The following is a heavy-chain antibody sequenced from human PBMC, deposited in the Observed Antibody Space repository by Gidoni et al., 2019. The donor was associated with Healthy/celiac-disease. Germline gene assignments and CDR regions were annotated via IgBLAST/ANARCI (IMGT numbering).Heavy chain of an antibody. CDR3: ARDVRFGDYFDY. D-gene: IGHD3-10*01. Sequence: EVQLVESGGGLVKPGGSLRLSCAASGFTFSSYSMNWVRQAPGKGLEWVSSSSSSSSYIYYADSVKGRFTISRDNAKNSLYLQMNSLRAEDTAVYYCARDVRFGDYFDYWGQGTLVTVSS. CDR1: GFTFSSYS. V-gene: IGHV3-21*01. J-gene: IGHJ4*02. CDR2: SSSSSSYI.